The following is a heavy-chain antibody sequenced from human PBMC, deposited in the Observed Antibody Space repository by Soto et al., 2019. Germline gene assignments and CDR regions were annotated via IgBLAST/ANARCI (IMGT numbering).Heavy chain of an antibody. J-gene: IGHJ5*02. CDR2: ISNSGGST. CDR1: GYTFSSHA. D-gene: IGHD6-13*01. Sequence: EVQLVESGGGSVQPGGSLRLSCAASGYTFSSHAMSWVRQAPGKGLEGVSAISNSGGSTYYADSVRGRFTISRDNSKTALYLKINTLGAEDRPQYYWEKLMAAVGTFAWAQETLAT. V-gene: IGHV3-23*04. CDR3: EKLMAAVGTFA.